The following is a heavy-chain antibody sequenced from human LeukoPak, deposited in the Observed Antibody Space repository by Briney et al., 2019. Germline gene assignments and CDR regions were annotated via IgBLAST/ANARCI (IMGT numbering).Heavy chain of an antibody. D-gene: IGHD6-13*01. V-gene: IGHV3-30-3*01. Sequence: GGSLRLSCAASGFTFSSYAMHWVRQAPGKGLEWVAVISYDGSNKYYADSVKGRFTISRYNSKNTLYLQMNSLRAEDTAVYYCAREIAAAGSGGFDYWGQGTLVTVSS. CDR2: ISYDGSNK. CDR3: AREIAAAGSGGFDY. J-gene: IGHJ4*02. CDR1: GFTFSSYA.